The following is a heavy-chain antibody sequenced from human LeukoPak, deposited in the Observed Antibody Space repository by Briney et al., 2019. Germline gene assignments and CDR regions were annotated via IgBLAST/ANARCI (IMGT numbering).Heavy chain of an antibody. J-gene: IGHJ4*02. Sequence: PGGSLRLSCAASGFTFSSYWMHWVRQAPGKGLEWVSYISSSGSTIYYADSVKGRFTISRDNAKNSLYLQMNSLRAEDTAVYYCARDSGSYYGHDYWGQGTLVTVSS. CDR3: ARDSGSYYGHDY. V-gene: IGHV3-48*04. D-gene: IGHD1-26*01. CDR1: GFTFSSYW. CDR2: ISSSGSTI.